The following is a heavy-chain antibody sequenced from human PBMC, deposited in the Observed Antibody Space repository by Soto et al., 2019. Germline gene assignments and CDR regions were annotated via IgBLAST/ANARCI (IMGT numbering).Heavy chain of an antibody. Sequence: SETRSLTCTGSGGSISSGDHYWSCIRQPPGKGLEWIGYIYYSGSTYYNPSLKSRVTISVDTAKNQFSLKLSAVTAADTDVYYCARPRKSLLFWEFSPDYGIYVRAQRAAVPVSS. V-gene: IGHV4-30-4*01. J-gene: IGHJ6*02. CDR3: ARPRKSLLFWEFSPDYGIYV. CDR2: IYYSGST. D-gene: IGHD3-10*01. CDR1: GGSISSGDHY.